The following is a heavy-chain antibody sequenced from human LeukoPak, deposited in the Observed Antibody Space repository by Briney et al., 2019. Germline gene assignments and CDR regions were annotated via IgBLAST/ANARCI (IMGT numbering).Heavy chain of an antibody. CDR2: IDPSDSYT. Sequence: AGESLKISCKGSGYSFTSYWIGWVRQMPGKGLEWMGRIDPSDSYTNYSPSFQGHVTISADKSISTAYLQWSSLKASDTAMYYCARPDYYDSSGYYYDYWGQGTLVTVSS. D-gene: IGHD3-22*01. CDR3: ARPDYYDSSGYYYDY. V-gene: IGHV5-10-1*01. CDR1: GYSFTSYW. J-gene: IGHJ4*02.